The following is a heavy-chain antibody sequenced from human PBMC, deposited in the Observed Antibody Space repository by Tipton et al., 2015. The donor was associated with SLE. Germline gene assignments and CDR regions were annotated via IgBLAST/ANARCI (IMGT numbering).Heavy chain of an antibody. Sequence: SLRLSCAASGFTVSSNYMSWVRQAPGKGLEWVSVIYSGGSTYYADSVKGRFTISRDNSKNTLYLQMNSLRAEDTAVYYCARDSLSSSWPGNWFDPWGQGTLVTVSS. CDR1: GFTVSSNY. CDR3: ARDSLSSSWPGNWFDP. J-gene: IGHJ5*02. V-gene: IGHV3-53*01. CDR2: IYSGGST. D-gene: IGHD6-13*01.